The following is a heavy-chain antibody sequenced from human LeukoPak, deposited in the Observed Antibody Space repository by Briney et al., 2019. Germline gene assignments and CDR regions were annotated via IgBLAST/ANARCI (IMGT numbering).Heavy chain of an antibody. J-gene: IGHJ6*03. CDR1: GYTFTGYY. V-gene: IGHV1-8*03. Sequence: ASVKVSCKASGYTFTGYYMHWVRQAPGQGLEWMGWINPNRGNTGYAQKFQGRVTITRNTSISTAYMELSSLRSEDTAVYYCARVRRGYSGYDSITYYYMDVWGKGTTVTVSS. CDR2: INPNRGNT. CDR3: ARVRRGYSGYDSITYYYMDV. D-gene: IGHD5-12*01.